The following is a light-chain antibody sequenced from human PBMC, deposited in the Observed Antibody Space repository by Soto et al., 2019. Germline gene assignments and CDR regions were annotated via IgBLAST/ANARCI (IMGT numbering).Light chain of an antibody. J-gene: IGKJ5*01. CDR3: QQANSFPPT. CDR2: AAS. V-gene: IGKV1D-12*01. CDR1: QGISSW. Sequence: DIQMTQSPSSVSASVGDRVTITCRASQGISSWLAWYQQKPGKDPKLLIYAASSLQSGVPSRFSGSEAGTDFPHTLSSLQPEDFATYSCQQANSFPPTFGQGTRLEIK.